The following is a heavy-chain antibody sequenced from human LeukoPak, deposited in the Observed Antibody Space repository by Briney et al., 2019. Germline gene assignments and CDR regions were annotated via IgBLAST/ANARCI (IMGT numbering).Heavy chain of an antibody. D-gene: IGHD1-26*01. CDR1: GYTFTNYG. J-gene: IGHJ6*03. Sequence: ASVKVSCKAFGYTFTNYGINWVRQAPGQGLEWMGWMNTNTGNPTYAQGFTGQFVFSLETSVSTAYLQISSLKAEDTAVYYCARGRGSSARLGYSYFYIDVWGKGTTVTVSS. CDR3: ARGRGSSARLGYSYFYIDV. V-gene: IGHV7-4-1*02. CDR2: MNTNTGNP.